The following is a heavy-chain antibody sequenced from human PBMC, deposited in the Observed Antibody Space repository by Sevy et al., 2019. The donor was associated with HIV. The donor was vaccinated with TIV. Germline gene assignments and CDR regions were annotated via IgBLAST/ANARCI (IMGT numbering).Heavy chain of an antibody. V-gene: IGHV3-30-3*01. CDR1: GFTFSSYA. J-gene: IGHJ6*02. Sequence: GGSLRLSCAASGFTFSSYAMHWVRQAPGKGLEWVSVISYDGSNKYYADSVKGRFTISRDNSKNTRYLQMNSLGAEDTAVYYCARDQYGMDVWGQGTTVTVSS. CDR3: ARDQYGMDV. CDR2: ISYDGSNK.